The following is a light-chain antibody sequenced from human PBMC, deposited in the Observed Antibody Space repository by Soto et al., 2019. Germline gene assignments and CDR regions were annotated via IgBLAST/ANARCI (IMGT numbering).Light chain of an antibody. CDR2: EVS. Sequence: QSALTQPASVSRSPGQSITISCTGTSSDVGGYNYVSWYQQHPGKAPKLMIYEVSNRPSGVSNRFSASKSGNTASLTISGLQAEDEADSYCSSYTSSSTHGVFGGGTKLTVL. V-gene: IGLV2-14*01. CDR1: SSDVGGYNY. J-gene: IGLJ3*02. CDR3: SSYTSSSTHGV.